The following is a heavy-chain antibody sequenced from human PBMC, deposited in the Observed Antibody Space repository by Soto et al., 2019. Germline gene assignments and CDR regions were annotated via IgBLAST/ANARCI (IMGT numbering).Heavy chain of an antibody. Sequence: EVQLVESGGGLVQPGGSLRLSCVASGFTFNYYWMHWVRQAPGKGLVWVSRIQSDGSSPDYVDSVKGRFTISRDNAKNTLYLQMNNLRAEDSDVYYCARVGDPDYWGQGTLVSVSS. V-gene: IGHV3-74*01. CDR3: ARVGDPDY. CDR1: GFTFNYYW. D-gene: IGHD2-21*02. J-gene: IGHJ4*02. CDR2: IQSDGSSP.